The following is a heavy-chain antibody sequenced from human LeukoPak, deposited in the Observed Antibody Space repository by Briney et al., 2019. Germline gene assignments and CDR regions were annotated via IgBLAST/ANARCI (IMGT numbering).Heavy chain of an antibody. CDR2: IKQDGSEK. J-gene: IGHJ4*02. CDR3: ARDMYYDFWGNDY. V-gene: IGHV3-7*01. Sequence: GGSLRLSCAASGFTFSSYWMSWVRQAPGKGLEWVANIKQDGSEKYYADSVKGRFTISRDNAKNSLYLQMNSLRAEDTAVYYCARDMYYDFWGNDYWGQGTLVTVSS. D-gene: IGHD3-3*01. CDR1: GFTFSSYW.